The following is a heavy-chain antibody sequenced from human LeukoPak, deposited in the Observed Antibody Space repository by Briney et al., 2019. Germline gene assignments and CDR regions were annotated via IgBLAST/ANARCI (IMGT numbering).Heavy chain of an antibody. D-gene: IGHD3-22*01. CDR2: ISAYNGNT. CDR3: ARVGVDSSGYLVWFDP. V-gene: IGHV1-18*01. J-gene: IGHJ5*02. CDR1: GYTFTSYD. Sequence: ASVKVSCKASGYTFTSYDISWVRQAPGQGLEWMGWISAYNGNTNYAQKLQGRVTMTTDTSTSTAYMELRSLRSDDTAVYYCARVGVDSSGYLVWFDPSGQGTLVTVSS.